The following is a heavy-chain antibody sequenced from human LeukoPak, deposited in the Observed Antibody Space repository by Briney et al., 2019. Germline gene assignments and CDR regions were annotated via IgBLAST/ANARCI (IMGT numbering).Heavy chain of an antibody. D-gene: IGHD3-22*01. Sequence: PSETLSLTCTVSGGSISSSSYYWGWIRQPPGKGLEWIGSIYHSGSIFYNPSLRSRVTISVDTSKNQFSLKLSSVTAADTAVYFCARLFYDSRRVDYWGQGTLVTVSS. V-gene: IGHV4-39*07. CDR3: ARLFYDSRRVDY. CDR2: IYHSGSI. CDR1: GGSISSSSYY. J-gene: IGHJ4*02.